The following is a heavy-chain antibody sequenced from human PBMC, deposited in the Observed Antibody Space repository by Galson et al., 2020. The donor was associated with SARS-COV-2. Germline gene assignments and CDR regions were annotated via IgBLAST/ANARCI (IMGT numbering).Heavy chain of an antibody. CDR3: ARIVYYYESSAKDAFDI. V-gene: IGHV2-70*11. CDR2: IDWDDDK. J-gene: IGHJ3*02. Sequence: SGPTLVKPTQTLTLTCTFSGFSLSTSGMCVSWIRQPPGKALEWLARIDWDDDKYYSTSLKTRLTISKDTSKNQVVLTMTNMDPVDTATYYCARIVYYYESSAKDAFDIWGQGTVVTVSS. CDR1: GFSLSTSGMC. D-gene: IGHD3-22*01.